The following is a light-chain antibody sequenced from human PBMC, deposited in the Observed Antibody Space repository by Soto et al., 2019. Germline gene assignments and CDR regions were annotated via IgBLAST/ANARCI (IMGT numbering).Light chain of an antibody. V-gene: IGKV1-6*01. Sequence: SPSSLSACLGDRVTITCGASQGIRGDLGWYQQKPGKAPKLLISATSTLQSGVPSRFSGRGSGTNFTLTISSLQPEDFATYYCIQDFISPLTVGQGTKWIS. CDR3: IQDFISPLT. J-gene: IGKJ1*01. CDR2: ATS. CDR1: QGIRGD.